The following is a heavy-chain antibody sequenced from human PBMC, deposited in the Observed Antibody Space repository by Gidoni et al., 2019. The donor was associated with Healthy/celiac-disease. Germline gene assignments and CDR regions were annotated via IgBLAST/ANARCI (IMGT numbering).Heavy chain of an antibody. CDR1: GFTFSSYW. CDR3: ARGAAMVPDYYYYGMDV. V-gene: IGHV3-74*01. CDR2: INGDGGST. J-gene: IGHJ6*02. D-gene: IGHD5-18*01. Sequence: EVQLVESGGGLVQPGGSLRLSCPASGFTFSSYWMHWDRQAPGKGLVWVSRINGDGGSTSYADAVKGRFTISRDNAKNTLYLQMNSLRAEDTAVYYCARGAAMVPDYYYYGMDVWGQGTTVTVSS.